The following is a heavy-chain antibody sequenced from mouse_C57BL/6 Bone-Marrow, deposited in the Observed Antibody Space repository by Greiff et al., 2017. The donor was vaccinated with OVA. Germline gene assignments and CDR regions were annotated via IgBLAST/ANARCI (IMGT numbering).Heavy chain of an antibody. Sequence: VQLQQPGAELVMPGASVKLSCKASGYTFTSYWMHWMKQRPGQGLEWIGEIDPSDSYTNYNQKFKGKSTLTVDKSSSTAYMQLSSLTSEDSAVYYCAYYSNYGYFDYWGQGTTLTVSS. CDR2: IDPSDSYT. V-gene: IGHV1-69*01. D-gene: IGHD2-5*01. J-gene: IGHJ2*01. CDR3: AYYSNYGYFDY. CDR1: GYTFTSYW.